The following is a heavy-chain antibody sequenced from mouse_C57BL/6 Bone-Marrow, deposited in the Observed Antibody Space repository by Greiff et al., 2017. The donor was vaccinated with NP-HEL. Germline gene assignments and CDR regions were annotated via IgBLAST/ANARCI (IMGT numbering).Heavy chain of an antibody. CDR3: ARAYYSNYVGYFDV. D-gene: IGHD2-5*01. J-gene: IGHJ1*03. Sequence: DVMLVESGGGLVKPGGSLKLSCAASGFTFSSYAMSWVRQTPEKRLEWVATISDGGSYTYYPDNVKGRFTISRDNAKNNLYLQMSHLKSEDTAMYYCARAYYSNYVGYFDVWGTGTTVTVSS. CDR1: GFTFSSYA. V-gene: IGHV5-4*03. CDR2: ISDGGSYT.